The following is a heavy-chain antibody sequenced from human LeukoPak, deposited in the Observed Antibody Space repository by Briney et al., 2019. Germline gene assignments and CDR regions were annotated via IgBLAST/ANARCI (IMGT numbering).Heavy chain of an antibody. CDR3: ARGGDGYSMNYYYYYMDV. D-gene: IGHD5-24*01. V-gene: IGHV4-61*08. Sequence: PSETLSLTCTVSGGSISSGGYSWSWIRQPPGKGLEWIGYIYYSGSTNYNPSLKSRVTISVDTSKNQFSLKLSSVTAADTAVYYCARGGDGYSMNYYYYYMDVWGKGTTVTVSS. CDR2: IYYSGST. CDR1: GGSISSGGYS. J-gene: IGHJ6*03.